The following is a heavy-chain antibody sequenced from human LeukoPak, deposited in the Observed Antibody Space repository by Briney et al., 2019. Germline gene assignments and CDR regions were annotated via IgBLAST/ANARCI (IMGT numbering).Heavy chain of an antibody. Sequence: SETLSLTCTVSGGSISSYYWSWIRQPPGKGLEWIGYIYHSGSTDYNPSIKSRVTISVDTSKSQFSLKLTSVTAADTAVYYCGRDGLGRDTPMAIDYWGQGTLVTVSS. CDR3: GRDGLGRDTPMAIDY. CDR1: GGSISSYY. CDR2: IYHSGST. V-gene: IGHV4-59*12. D-gene: IGHD5-18*01. J-gene: IGHJ4*02.